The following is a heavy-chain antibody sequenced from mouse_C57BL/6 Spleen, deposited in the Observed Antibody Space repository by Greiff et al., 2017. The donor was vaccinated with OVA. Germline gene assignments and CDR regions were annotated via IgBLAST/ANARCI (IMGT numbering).Heavy chain of an antibody. CDR3: AKTGTGYAMDY. Sequence: VQLQQSGAELARPGASVKLSCKASGYTFTSYGISWVKQRTGQGLEWIGEIYPRSGNTYYNEKFKGKATLTADKSYSTAYMELRSLTSEDSAVYFCAKTGTGYAMDYWGQGTSVTGSS. J-gene: IGHJ4*01. D-gene: IGHD4-1*01. CDR1: GYTFTSYG. CDR2: IYPRSGNT. V-gene: IGHV1-81*01.